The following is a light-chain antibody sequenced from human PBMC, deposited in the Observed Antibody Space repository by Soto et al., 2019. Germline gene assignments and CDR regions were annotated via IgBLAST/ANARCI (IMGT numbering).Light chain of an antibody. CDR3: FQTLRTIFT. Sequence: EIVMTQSPLSLPVTPGEPASISCRSSQSLLYSNGYNYLDWYVQKPGQSPQLLIYLGSNRAPGVPDRFSGSGSGTDFTLKISSVEAEDVRVYYCFQTLRTIFTFGPGTKVDIK. J-gene: IGKJ3*01. CDR2: LGS. V-gene: IGKV2-28*01. CDR1: QSLLYSNGYNY.